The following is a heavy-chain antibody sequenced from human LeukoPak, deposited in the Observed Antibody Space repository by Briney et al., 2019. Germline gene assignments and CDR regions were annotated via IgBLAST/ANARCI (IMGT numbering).Heavy chain of an antibody. J-gene: IGHJ4*02. Sequence: GGSLRLSCAASGFTVSTNYMNWVRQAPGKGLEWVSVVYYGGDTYYADSVKGRFTISRDSSKNTLYLQMNYLRAEDTAVYYCATGYYDMPGTFDYWGQGTLVTVSS. V-gene: IGHV3-53*01. CDR2: VYYGGDT. CDR1: GFTVSTNY. D-gene: IGHD3-9*01. CDR3: ATGYYDMPGTFDY.